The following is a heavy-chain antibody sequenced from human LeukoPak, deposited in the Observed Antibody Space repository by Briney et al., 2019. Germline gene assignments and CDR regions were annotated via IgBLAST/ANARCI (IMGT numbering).Heavy chain of an antibody. Sequence: PGGSLRLSCAASGFTFSNAWMSWVRQAPGKGLEWVGRIKSKTDGGTTDYAAPVKGRFTISRDDSKNTLYLQMNSLKTEDTAVYYCTTDIVLMVYAVFNYWGQGTLVTVSS. V-gene: IGHV3-15*01. CDR1: GFTFSNAW. CDR2: IKSKTDGGTT. D-gene: IGHD2-8*01. CDR3: TTDIVLMVYAVFNY. J-gene: IGHJ4*02.